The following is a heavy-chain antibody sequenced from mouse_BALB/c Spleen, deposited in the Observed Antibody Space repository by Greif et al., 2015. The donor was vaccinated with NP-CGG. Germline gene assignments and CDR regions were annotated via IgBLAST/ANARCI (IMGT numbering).Heavy chain of an antibody. CDR1: GYTFSSYW. V-gene: IGHV1-9*01. CDR3: ARREGDYGYGFAY. J-gene: IGHJ3*01. D-gene: IGHD1-2*01. CDR2: ILPGSGST. Sequence: QVQLKESGAELMKPGASVKISCKATGYTFSSYWIEWVKQRPGHGLEWIGEILPGSGSTNYNEKFKGKATFTADTSSNTAYMQLSSLTSEDSAVYYCARREGDYGYGFAYWGQGTLVTVSA.